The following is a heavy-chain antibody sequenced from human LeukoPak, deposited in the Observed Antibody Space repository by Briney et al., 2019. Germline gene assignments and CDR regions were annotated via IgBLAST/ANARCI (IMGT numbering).Heavy chain of an antibody. J-gene: IGHJ5*02. CDR3: IRDFRSADL. CDR2: INSDGSST. V-gene: IGHV3-74*01. CDR1: GFTFSSYW. Sequence: GGSLRLSCAASGFTFSSYWMHWVRQAPGKGLVWVSRINSDGSSTSYADSVKGRFTISRDNAKNTVYLEMNSLSVEDTATYYCIRDFRSADLWGQGTLVTVTS.